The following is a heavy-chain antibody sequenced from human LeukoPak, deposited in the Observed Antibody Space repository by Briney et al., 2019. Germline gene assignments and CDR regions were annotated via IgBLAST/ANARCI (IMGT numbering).Heavy chain of an antibody. Sequence: GGSLRLSCAVSDFTFSNAWMNWVRQAPGKGLEWVGRIKSKTDGGTIDYAAPVKGRFTISRDNSKNTLYLQLNRLRAEDTAVYYCVRRGAGDTFDIWGQGTMVTVSS. V-gene: IGHV3-15*07. CDR3: VRRGAGDTFDI. CDR2: IKSKTDGGTI. D-gene: IGHD6-13*01. J-gene: IGHJ3*02. CDR1: DFTFSNAW.